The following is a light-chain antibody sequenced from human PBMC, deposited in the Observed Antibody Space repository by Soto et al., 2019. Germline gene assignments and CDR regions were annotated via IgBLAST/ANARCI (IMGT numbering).Light chain of an antibody. Sequence: EIVMTQSPATLSVSPGERATLSCRASQSVSSDLAWYQQKPGQAPRLLIYDASTRATGIPVRFSGSGSGAEFTLTISSLQSEDFAVYYCQQRSNWQWTFGQGTKVDIK. CDR3: QQRSNWQWT. CDR1: QSVSSD. CDR2: DAS. V-gene: IGKV3-15*01. J-gene: IGKJ1*01.